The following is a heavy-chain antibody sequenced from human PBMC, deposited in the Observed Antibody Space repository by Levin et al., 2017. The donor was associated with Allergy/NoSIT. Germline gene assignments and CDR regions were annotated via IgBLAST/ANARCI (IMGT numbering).Heavy chain of an antibody. CDR2: INPNSGGT. CDR1: GYTFTGYY. J-gene: IGHJ5*02. V-gene: IGHV1-2*02. CDR3: ARPLGSGKAYGGYGQYAYNWFDP. Sequence: ASVKVSCKASGYTFTGYYMHWVRQAPGQGLEWMGWINPNSGGTNYAQKFQGRVTMTRDTSISTAYMELSRLRSDDTAVYYCARPLGSGKAYGGYGQYAYNWFDPWGQGTLVTVSS. D-gene: IGHD3-10*01.